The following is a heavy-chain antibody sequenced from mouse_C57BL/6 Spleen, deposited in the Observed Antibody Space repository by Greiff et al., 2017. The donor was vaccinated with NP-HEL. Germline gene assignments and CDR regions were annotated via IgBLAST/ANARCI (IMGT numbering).Heavy chain of an antibody. D-gene: IGHD1-1*01. CDR3: ARYYYGSSSYAMDY. CDR1: GFNIKDYY. J-gene: IGHJ4*01. V-gene: IGHV14-2*01. Sequence: EVQLQQSGAELVKPGASVKLSCTASGFNIKDYYMHWVKQRTEQGLEWIGRIDLEDGENKYAPKCQGKATITTDTSSNTAYLQLSSLTSEDTAVYYCARYYYGSSSYAMDYWGQGTSVTVSS. CDR2: IDLEDGEN.